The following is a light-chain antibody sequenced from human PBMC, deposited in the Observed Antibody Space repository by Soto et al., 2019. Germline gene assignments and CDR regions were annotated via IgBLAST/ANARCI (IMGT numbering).Light chain of an antibody. CDR2: EVS. CDR3: CSYAGSNKLNV. J-gene: IGLJ1*01. V-gene: IGLV2-8*01. Sequence: QSVLTQPPSASGSPGQSVTISCTGTSSDVGGYNYVSWYQQHPGKAPKLLIYEVSKRPSGVPDRFSGSKSGNTASLTVSGHHAEDEAYYCCCSYAGSNKLNVFGTGTKLTVL. CDR1: SSDVGGYNY.